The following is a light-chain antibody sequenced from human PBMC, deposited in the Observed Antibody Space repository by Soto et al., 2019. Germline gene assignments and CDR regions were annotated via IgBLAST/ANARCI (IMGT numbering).Light chain of an antibody. V-gene: IGLV2-14*03. CDR1: SSDVGGYDS. Sequence: QSALTQPASVSGSPGQSFTISCTGTSSDVGGYDSVSWYQHHPGKAPKLLIHDVSNRPSGISNHFSGSKSGNTASLTISGLQAEDEADYSCSSYTISSHIIFGGGTKLTVL. J-gene: IGLJ2*01. CDR2: DVS. CDR3: SSYTISSHII.